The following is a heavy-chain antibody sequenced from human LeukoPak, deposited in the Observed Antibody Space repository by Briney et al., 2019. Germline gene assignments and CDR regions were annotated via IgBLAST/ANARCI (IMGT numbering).Heavy chain of an antibody. Sequence: PGGSLRLSCAASGFTFSSYEMNWVRQAPGKGLEWVSSIDYSGGSSYYADSVKGRFTISREDSKNTLYLQMGSLRAEDMAVYYCARDKYGSKDIVGPDAFDIWGQGTMVTVSS. D-gene: IGHD2-15*01. CDR1: GFTFSSYE. CDR2: IDYSGGSS. J-gene: IGHJ3*02. CDR3: ARDKYGSKDIVGPDAFDI. V-gene: IGHV3-NL1*01.